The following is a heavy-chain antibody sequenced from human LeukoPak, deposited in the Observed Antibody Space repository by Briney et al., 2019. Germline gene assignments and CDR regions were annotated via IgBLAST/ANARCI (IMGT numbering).Heavy chain of an antibody. J-gene: IGHJ3*02. CDR3: AKEWTSGRDALHI. D-gene: IGHD6-19*01. Sequence: GGSLRLSCAASGFTFSSYAMSWVRQAPGKGLEWGSAISGGGGNTYYADSVKGRFTISRDNSKNTLDLQINSMRAEDTAVYYCAKEWTSGRDALHIWGQGTMVTVSS. CDR1: GFTFSSYA. V-gene: IGHV3-23*01. CDR2: ISGGGGNT.